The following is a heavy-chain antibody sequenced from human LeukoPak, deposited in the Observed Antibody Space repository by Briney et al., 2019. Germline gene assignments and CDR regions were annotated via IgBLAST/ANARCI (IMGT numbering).Heavy chain of an antibody. J-gene: IGHJ4*02. CDR2: IYHTGGT. Sequence: SETLSLTCTVSGGSITGYYWNWIRQPPGKGLEWIGYIYHTGGTKYNHSLKSRVTMSLDTSKNQFSLKLSSVTAVDTAVYYCAAFRDGYNWHLDYWGQGTLVTVSS. CDR1: GGSITGYY. V-gene: IGHV4-59*01. CDR3: AAFRDGYNWHLDY. D-gene: IGHD5-24*01.